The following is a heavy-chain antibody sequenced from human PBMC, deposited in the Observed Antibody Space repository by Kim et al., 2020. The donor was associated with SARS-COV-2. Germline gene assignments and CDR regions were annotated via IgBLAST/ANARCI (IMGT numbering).Heavy chain of an antibody. D-gene: IGHD2-15*01. Sequence: GGSLRLSCAASGLTFRTYAMNWVRQAPGQGLEWVSAIRFTGDCIFYADSVKGRFTISRDNARKSLYLQMNSLRAEDTADYYCANAACYCPRYYFDDLG. CDR1: GLTFRTYA. J-gene: IGHJ4*01. V-gene: IGHV3-21*01. CDR3: ANAACYCPRYYFDD. CDR2: IRFTGDCI.